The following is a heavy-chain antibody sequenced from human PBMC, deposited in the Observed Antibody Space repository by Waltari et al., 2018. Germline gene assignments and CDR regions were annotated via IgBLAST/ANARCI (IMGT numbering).Heavy chain of an antibody. CDR3: ARDGFYCSGGSCYYFDY. D-gene: IGHD2-15*01. Sequence: QVQLQQWGAGLLKPSETLSLTCAVYGGTFNDHYWNWIRQPPGKGLEWIGQINDSGSNNYNPSLRSRVTISVDTSKNQFSLKLSSVTAADTAVYYCARDGFYCSGGSCYYFDYWGQGTLVTVSS. CDR1: GGTFNDHY. V-gene: IGHV4-34*01. CDR2: INDSGSN. J-gene: IGHJ4*02.